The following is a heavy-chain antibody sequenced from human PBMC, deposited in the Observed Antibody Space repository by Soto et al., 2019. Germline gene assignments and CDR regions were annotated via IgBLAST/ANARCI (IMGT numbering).Heavy chain of an antibody. V-gene: IGHV3-66*01. CDR3: AVFYGSGRAEYYYHSGLDA. CDR1: CISGISNY. CDR2: IYSGGST. Sequence: GGYLRLSCAPPCISGISNYMGWVRQVPGKGLEWVSVIYSGGSTYYADSVKGRFPISRDNSKNTLYLQMNSLRAEDTAVYYFAVFYGSGRAEYYYHSGLDAWGRGT. J-gene: IGHJ6*02. D-gene: IGHD3-10*01.